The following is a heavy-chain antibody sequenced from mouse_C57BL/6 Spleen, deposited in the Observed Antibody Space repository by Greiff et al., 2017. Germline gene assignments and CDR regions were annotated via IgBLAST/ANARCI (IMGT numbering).Heavy chain of an antibody. Sequence: EVKLVESGGDLVKPGGSLKLSCAASGFTFSSYGMSWVRQTPDKRLEWVATISSGGSYTYYPDSVKGRFTISRDNAKNTLYLQMSSLKSEDTAMYYCAREYDYDEVYAMDYWGQGTSVTVSS. D-gene: IGHD2-4*01. CDR1: GFTFSSYG. J-gene: IGHJ4*01. V-gene: IGHV5-6*01. CDR3: AREYDYDEVYAMDY. CDR2: ISSGGSYT.